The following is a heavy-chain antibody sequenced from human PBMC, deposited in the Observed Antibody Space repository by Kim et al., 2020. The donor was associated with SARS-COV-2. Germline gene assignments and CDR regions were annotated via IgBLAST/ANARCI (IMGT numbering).Heavy chain of an antibody. J-gene: IGHJ6*02. D-gene: IGHD3-10*01. Sequence: SGKGRFTISRDNAKNPLYLQMTSLRAEDTAVYYCARDRLLWFGELMGFMDVWGQGTTVTVSS. CDR3: ARDRLLWFGELMGFMDV. V-gene: IGHV3-11*01.